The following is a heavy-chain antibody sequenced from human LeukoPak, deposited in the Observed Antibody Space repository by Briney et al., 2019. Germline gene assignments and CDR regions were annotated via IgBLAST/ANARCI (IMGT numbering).Heavy chain of an antibody. Sequence: PSETLSLACAVYGGSLSHYYWSWIRQPPGKGLEWIGEINHSGSTNYNPSLKSRVTISVDMSKNQFSLELTSVTAADTAVYYCARGPASGSNFAWFDPWGQGTLVTVSS. J-gene: IGHJ5*02. CDR1: GGSLSHYY. CDR2: INHSGST. CDR3: ARGPASGSNFAWFDP. V-gene: IGHV4-34*01. D-gene: IGHD3-10*01.